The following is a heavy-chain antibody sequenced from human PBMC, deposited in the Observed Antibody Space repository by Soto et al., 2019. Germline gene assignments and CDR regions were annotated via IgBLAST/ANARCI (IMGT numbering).Heavy chain of an antibody. CDR2: IYPTGNT. Sequence: QVQLQESGPGLVKPSETLSLTCTVSGGSLNNYYWSWIRQPAGKGLEWIGRIYPTGNTNYKSSLWSRVTMSIDTSKNQFSLRLRFLTAADTAMYYCVRGSLQFDPWGQGTLVTVSS. CDR3: VRGSLQFDP. V-gene: IGHV4-4*07. CDR1: GGSLNNYY. J-gene: IGHJ5*02.